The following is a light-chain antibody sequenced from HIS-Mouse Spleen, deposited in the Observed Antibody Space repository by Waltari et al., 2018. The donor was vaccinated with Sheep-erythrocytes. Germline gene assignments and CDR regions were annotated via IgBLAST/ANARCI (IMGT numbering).Light chain of an antibody. CDR3: CSYAGSSTLV. Sequence: QSALTQPRSVSGSPGQSVTISCTGTSSDVGSYNLVSWYQQHPGKAPKLMIYEGSKRTSGVSNRFSGSKSGNTASLTISGLQAEDEADYYCCSYAGSSTLVFGGGTKLTVL. CDR1: SSDVGSYNL. J-gene: IGLJ2*01. V-gene: IGLV2-23*01. CDR2: EGS.